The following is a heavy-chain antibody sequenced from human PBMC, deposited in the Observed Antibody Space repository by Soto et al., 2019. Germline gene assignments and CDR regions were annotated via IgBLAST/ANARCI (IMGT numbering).Heavy chain of an antibody. V-gene: IGHV1-3*01. D-gene: IGHD5-12*01. CDR2: INAGNGTT. CDR1: GYTFTSYA. Sequence: ASVKVSFNASGYTFTSYAMHLVRQSPGKRLEWMGWINAGNGTTKYSKKFQGRVPITRETSASTAYMELSSLRSEDTAVYYCARVSGYYLPDYWGQGTLVTVSS. CDR3: ARVSGYYLPDY. J-gene: IGHJ4*02.